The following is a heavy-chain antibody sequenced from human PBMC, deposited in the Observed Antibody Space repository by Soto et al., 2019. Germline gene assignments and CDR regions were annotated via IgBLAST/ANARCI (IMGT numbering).Heavy chain of an antibody. J-gene: IGHJ1*01. V-gene: IGHV2-5*02. D-gene: IGHD3-10*01. Sequence: QITLKESGPTLVQPTQALTLTCTFSGFLLSTSGVGVAWFRQRPGKALEWLSLIYWDDDKRYSPSLKSRPTIPKDTTKNLTTLTLATMDPVDTATYYCAHSPEGASRIRGTWRCFHHGGQGTLVTVSS. CDR3: AHSPEGASRIRGTWRCFHH. CDR1: GFLLSTSGVG. CDR2: IYWDDDK.